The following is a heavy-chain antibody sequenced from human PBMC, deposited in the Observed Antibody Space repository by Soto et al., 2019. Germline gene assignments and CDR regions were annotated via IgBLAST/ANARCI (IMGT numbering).Heavy chain of an antibody. CDR2: INPSGGST. J-gene: IGHJ3*02. D-gene: IGHD3-9*01. CDR3: ARRGPGADYDILTGDGSIGAFDI. Sequence: ASVKVSCKASGYTFTSYYMHWVRQAPGQGLEWMGIINPSGGSTSYAQKFQGRVTMTRDTSTSTVYMELSSLRSEDTAVYYCARRGPGADYDILTGDGSIGAFDIWGQGTMVTVSS. CDR1: GYTFTSYY. V-gene: IGHV1-46*01.